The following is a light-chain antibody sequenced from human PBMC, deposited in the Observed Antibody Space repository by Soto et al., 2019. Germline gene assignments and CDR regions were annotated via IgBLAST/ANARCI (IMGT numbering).Light chain of an antibody. CDR2: GAS. CDR3: QQYGSRTWT. J-gene: IGKJ1*01. CDR1: QSVSSQ. V-gene: IGKV3-20*01. Sequence: EIVLSQSPATLSLSQGERAPLSCRASQSVSSQLAWYQQKPGQAPRLLIYGASSRATGIPDRFSGSGSGTDFTLTISRLEPEDFAVYYCQQYGSRTWTFGQGTKVAIK.